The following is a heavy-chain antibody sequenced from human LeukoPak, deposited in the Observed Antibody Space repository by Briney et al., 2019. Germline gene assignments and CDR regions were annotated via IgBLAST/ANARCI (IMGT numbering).Heavy chain of an antibody. V-gene: IGHV3-33*01. Sequence: EGSLRLSCAASGFTFSSYAMHWVRQAPGKGLEWVAVVWYDGSKTYSADSVKGRITISRDDSKNTLYLQMNSLRAEDTAVYYCARGVDYYDSGGTIYYWGQGTLVTVSS. CDR2: VWYDGSKT. D-gene: IGHD3-22*01. CDR3: ARGVDYYDSGGTIYY. CDR1: GFTFSSYA. J-gene: IGHJ4*02.